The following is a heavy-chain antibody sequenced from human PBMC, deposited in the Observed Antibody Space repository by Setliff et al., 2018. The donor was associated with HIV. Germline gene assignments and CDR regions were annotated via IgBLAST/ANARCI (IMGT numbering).Heavy chain of an antibody. V-gene: IGHV1-18*01. Sequence: ASVKVSCKASGYTFTTYGISWVRQAPGHGLEWMGWISAYNGNTNYAQNFQGRVTITADESTSTAYMELSSLRSEDTAVYYCASYSGSYYFILHYWGQGTLVTVSS. CDR1: GYTFTTYG. J-gene: IGHJ4*02. D-gene: IGHD1-26*01. CDR2: ISAYNGNT. CDR3: ASYSGSYYFILHY.